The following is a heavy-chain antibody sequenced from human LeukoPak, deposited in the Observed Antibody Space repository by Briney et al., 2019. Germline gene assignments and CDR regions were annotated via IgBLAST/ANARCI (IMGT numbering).Heavy chain of an antibody. J-gene: IGHJ4*02. CDR3: ARGSSSSGQYDY. V-gene: IGHV1-3*01. D-gene: IGHD3-22*01. CDR2: INAGNGNT. CDR1: GYTFISYA. Sequence: ASVKVSCKASGYTFISYAMHWVRQAPGQRLEWMGWINAGNGNTKYSQKFQGRVTITRDTSASTAYMELSSLRSEDTAVYYCARGSSSSGQYDYWGQGTLVTVSS.